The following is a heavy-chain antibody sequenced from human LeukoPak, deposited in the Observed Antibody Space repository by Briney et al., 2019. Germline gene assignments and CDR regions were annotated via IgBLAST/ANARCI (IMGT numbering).Heavy chain of an antibody. Sequence: PGGSLRLSCAASGFTFSSYAMSGVRQAPGKGLEWVSAISGSGGSTYYADSVKGRFTISRDNSKNTLYLQMNSLRAEDTAVYYCAKEGSPYYDILTGYLNAFYFDYWGQGTLVTVSS. CDR1: GFTFSSYA. V-gene: IGHV3-23*01. CDR3: AKEGSPYYDILTGYLNAFYFDY. J-gene: IGHJ4*02. CDR2: ISGSGGST. D-gene: IGHD3-9*01.